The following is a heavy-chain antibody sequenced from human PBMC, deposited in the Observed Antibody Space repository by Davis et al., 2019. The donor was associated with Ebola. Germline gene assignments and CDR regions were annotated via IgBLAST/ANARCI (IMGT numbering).Heavy chain of an antibody. J-gene: IGHJ5*02. CDR1: GFTFSSYS. Sequence: GGSLRLSCAASGFTFSSYSMNWVRQAPGKGLEWVSYISSSSSTIYYADSVKGRFTISRDNAKNSLYLQMNSLRAEDTARYFCAKEENGGLAESWGQGTLVTVSS. V-gene: IGHV3-48*01. D-gene: IGHD3-16*01. CDR2: ISSSSSTI. CDR3: AKEENGGLAES.